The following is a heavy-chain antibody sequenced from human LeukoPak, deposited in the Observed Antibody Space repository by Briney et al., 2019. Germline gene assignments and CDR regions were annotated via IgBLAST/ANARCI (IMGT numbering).Heavy chain of an antibody. J-gene: IGHJ4*02. CDR2: VKGDGRTT. D-gene: IGHD5-18*01. V-gene: IGHV3-74*01. CDR3: ATGHSYGYDY. CDR1: GLTFSDFW. Sequence: GGSLRLSCAASGLTFSDFWMHWVRQPPGKELVWVALVKGDGRTTIYADSVKGRFTISRDNAKNTLYLQMNSLRADDSGVYYCATGHSYGYDYWGQGVLVTVSS.